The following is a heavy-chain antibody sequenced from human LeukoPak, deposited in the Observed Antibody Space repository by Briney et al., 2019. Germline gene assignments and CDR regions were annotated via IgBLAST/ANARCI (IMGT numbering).Heavy chain of an antibody. Sequence: GESLKISCKGSGYNFTTYWIGWVRQMPGKGLEWMGIIYPGDSDTIYGPSFQGQVTTSADKSINTAYLQWSSLKASDTAMYYCARLSRETTVTTWFDPWGHGTLVTVSS. V-gene: IGHV5-51*01. CDR3: ARLSRETTVTTWFDP. CDR1: GYNFTTYW. D-gene: IGHD4-17*01. CDR2: IYPGDSDT. J-gene: IGHJ5*02.